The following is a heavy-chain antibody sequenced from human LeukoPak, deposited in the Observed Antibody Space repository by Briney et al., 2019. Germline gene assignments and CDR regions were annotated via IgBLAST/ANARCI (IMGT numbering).Heavy chain of an antibody. CDR1: GFTFSSYA. J-gene: IGHJ3*02. D-gene: IGHD3-22*01. CDR3: AKAYYYDSSGSDAFDI. V-gene: IGHV3-23*01. CDR2: ISGSGGST. Sequence: GGSLRLSCAASGFTFSSYAMSWVRQAPGKGLEWVSAISGSGGSTYYADSVKGRFTISRDNSKNTLYLQMDGLRAEDTAVYYCAKAYYYDSSGSDAFDIWGQGTMVTVSS.